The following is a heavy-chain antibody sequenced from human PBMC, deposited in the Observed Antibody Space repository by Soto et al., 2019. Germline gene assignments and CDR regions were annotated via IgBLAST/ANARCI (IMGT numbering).Heavy chain of an antibody. CDR1: GYSFAGYW. CDR3: ARQIYDSDTGPNFQYYFDS. J-gene: IGHJ4*02. CDR2: IDPSDSQT. D-gene: IGHD3-22*01. Sequence: PGESLKISCKGSGYSFAGYWITSVRQKPGKGLEWMGRIDPSDSQTYYSPSFRGHVTISVTKSITTVFLQWSSLRASDTAMYYCARQIYDSDTGPNFQYYFDSWGKGSPVSISS. V-gene: IGHV5-10-1*01.